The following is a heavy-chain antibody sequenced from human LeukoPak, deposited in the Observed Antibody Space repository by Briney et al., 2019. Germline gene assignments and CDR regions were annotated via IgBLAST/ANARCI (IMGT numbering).Heavy chain of an antibody. CDR3: ASNKIAVAGPDAFDI. Sequence: GASVTVSCTASGYTFTSYGISWVRQAPGQGLEWMGWISAYNGNTNYAQKLQGRVTMTTDTSTSTAYMELRSLRSDDTAVYYCASNKIAVAGPDAFDIWGQGTMVTVSS. V-gene: IGHV1-18*01. J-gene: IGHJ3*02. CDR2: ISAYNGNT. D-gene: IGHD6-19*01. CDR1: GYTFTSYG.